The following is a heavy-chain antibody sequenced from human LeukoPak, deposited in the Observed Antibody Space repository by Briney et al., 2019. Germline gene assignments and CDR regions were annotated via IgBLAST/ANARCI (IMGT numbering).Heavy chain of an antibody. Sequence: PSETLSLTCAVSGGSISSSSWWSWVRQPPGKGLEWIGEIYHSGSTNYNPSLKSRVTISVDKSKNQFSLKLSSVTAADTAVYYCARPQQTVMDAFDIWGQGTMVTVSS. CDR3: ARPQQTVMDAFDI. CDR2: IYHSGST. D-gene: IGHD4-17*01. J-gene: IGHJ3*02. CDR1: GGSISSSSW. V-gene: IGHV4-4*02.